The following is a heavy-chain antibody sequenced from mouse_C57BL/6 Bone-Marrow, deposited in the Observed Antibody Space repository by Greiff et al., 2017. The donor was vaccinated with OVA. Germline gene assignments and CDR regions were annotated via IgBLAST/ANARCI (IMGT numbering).Heavy chain of an antibody. CDR2: ISSGSSTI. V-gene: IGHV5-17*01. D-gene: IGHD2-4*01. CDR1: GFTFSDYG. CDR3: ARPIYYDGYFDV. J-gene: IGHJ1*03. Sequence: DVQLVESGGGLVKPGGSLKLSCAASGFTFSDYGMHWVRQAPEKGLEWVAYISSGSSTIYYADTVKGRFTISRDNAKNTLFLQMTSLRSEDTAMYYCARPIYYDGYFDVWGTGTTVTVSS.